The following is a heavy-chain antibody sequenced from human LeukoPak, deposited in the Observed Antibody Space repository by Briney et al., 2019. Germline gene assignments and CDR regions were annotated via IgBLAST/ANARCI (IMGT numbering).Heavy chain of an antibody. J-gene: IGHJ4*02. CDR3: AREDTAMVTGIDY. V-gene: IGHV4-59*06. Sequence: SETLSLTCTVSGGSISSYYWSWIRQHPGKGLEWIGYIYYSGSTYYNPSLKSRVTISVDTSKNQFSLKLSSVTAADTAVYYCAREDTAMVTGIDYWGQGTLVTVSS. CDR2: IYYSGST. CDR1: GGSISSYY. D-gene: IGHD5-18*01.